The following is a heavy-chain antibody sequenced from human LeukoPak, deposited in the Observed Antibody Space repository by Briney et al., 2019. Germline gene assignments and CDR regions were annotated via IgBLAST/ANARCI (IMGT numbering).Heavy chain of an antibody. CDR1: GSSVSNHW. Sequence: PSETLSLTRTVSGSSVSNHWWIWIRQPAGKGLEWIGRISSRGYTNYNPSLKSRVAMSVDTSKNQLSLKLNSVTAADTAVYYCVRTMTREWGGWYDNDYWGRGTLVTVSS. CDR3: VRTMTREWGGWYDNDY. D-gene: IGHD6-19*01. CDR2: ISSRGYT. J-gene: IGHJ4*03. V-gene: IGHV4-4*07.